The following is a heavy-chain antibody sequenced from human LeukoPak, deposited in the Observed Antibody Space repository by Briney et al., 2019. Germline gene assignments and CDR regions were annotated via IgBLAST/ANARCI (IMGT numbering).Heavy chain of an antibody. CDR2: IYTSGTT. CDR1: GDSTNGYY. J-gene: IGHJ4*02. V-gene: IGHV4-4*07. D-gene: IGHD1-7*01. Sequence: SETLSLTCTVSGDSTNGYYWSWIRQPAGEGLEWIGRIYTSGTTNYNPSLKSRVTMSVDTSKAQFSLRLNSVTAADTAVYYCARGIGTTNFDYWGQGALVTVSS. CDR3: ARGIGTTNFDY.